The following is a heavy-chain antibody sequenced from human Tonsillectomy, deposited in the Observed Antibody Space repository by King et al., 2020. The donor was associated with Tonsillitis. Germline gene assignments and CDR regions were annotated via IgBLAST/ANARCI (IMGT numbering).Heavy chain of an antibody. J-gene: IGHJ4*02. CDR1: GFKFAEYA. CDR2: IRSKDYGGTT. Sequence: VQLVESGGGLVQPGRSLRLSCTSSGFKFAEYAMKWFRQAPGKGLEWVGFIRSKDYGGTTEYAAPMKGRFTISRDDSKSIAYLQMNSLKTEDTAVYYCTATYYYGSGSGYYFDYWGQGTLVTVSS. D-gene: IGHD3-10*01. CDR3: TATYYYGSGSGYYFDY. V-gene: IGHV3-49*03.